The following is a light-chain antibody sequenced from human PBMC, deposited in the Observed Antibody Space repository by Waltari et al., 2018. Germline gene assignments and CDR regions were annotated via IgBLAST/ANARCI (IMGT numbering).Light chain of an antibody. CDR3: QQYYSTPPT. CDR1: QSVLYSSNNKNY. J-gene: IGKJ1*01. Sequence: DIVMTQSPDSLAVSLGERATINCKSSQSVLYSSNNKNYLTWYQQKPGHPPKLLIYWASTRESGVPDRFSGSGSGTDFTLAISGLQAEDVAVYYCQQYYSTPPTFGQGTKVEIK. V-gene: IGKV4-1*01. CDR2: WAS.